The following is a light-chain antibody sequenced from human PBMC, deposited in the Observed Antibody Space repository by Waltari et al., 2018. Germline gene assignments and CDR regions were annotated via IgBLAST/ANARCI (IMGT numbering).Light chain of an antibody. CDR1: QSVSSSY. CDR3: QQYGSSPGWT. V-gene: IGKV3-20*01. CDR2: GAS. Sequence: EIVLTQSPGTLSLSPGERATLSCRASQSVSSSYLAWYQQKPGQAPRLPIHGASSRATGIPDRFSGSGSGTDFTLTISRLEPEDFAVYYCQQYGSSPGWTFGQGTKVEIK. J-gene: IGKJ1*01.